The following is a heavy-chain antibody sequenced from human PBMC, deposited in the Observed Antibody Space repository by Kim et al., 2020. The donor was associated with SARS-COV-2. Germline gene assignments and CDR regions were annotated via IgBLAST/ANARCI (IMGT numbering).Heavy chain of an antibody. J-gene: IGHJ5*02. CDR2: INAGNGNT. CDR3: AREVRYSRNWFDP. Sequence: ASVKVSCKASGYTFTSYAMHWVRQAPGQRLEWMGWINAGNGNTKYSQKFQGRVTITRDTSASTAYMELSSLRSEDTAVYYCAREVRYSRNWFDPWGQGTLVTVSS. V-gene: IGHV1-3*01. D-gene: IGHD6-13*01. CDR1: GYTFTSYA.